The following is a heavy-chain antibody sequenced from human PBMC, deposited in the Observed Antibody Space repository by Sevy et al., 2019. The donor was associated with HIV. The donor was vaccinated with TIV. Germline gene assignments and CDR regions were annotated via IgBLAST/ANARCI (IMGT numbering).Heavy chain of an antibody. V-gene: IGHV3-48*02. Sequence: GGSLRLSCAASGFIFSTYSMNWVRQAPGKGLEWVSYISSSSSTMYYADSVKGRFTISRDNAKNSLYLQMNSLRDEDTAVYYCATYYYDSGGYSVFTFDYWGQGTLVTVSS. J-gene: IGHJ4*02. D-gene: IGHD3-22*01. CDR3: ATYYYDSGGYSVFTFDY. CDR1: GFIFSTYS. CDR2: ISSSSSTM.